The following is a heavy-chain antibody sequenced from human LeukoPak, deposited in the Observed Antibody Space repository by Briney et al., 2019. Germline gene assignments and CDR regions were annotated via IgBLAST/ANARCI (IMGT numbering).Heavy chain of an antibody. CDR1: GFTFSSDA. D-gene: IGHD3-10*02. V-gene: IGHV3-23*01. J-gene: IGHJ6*02. Sequence: PGGSLRLSCAASGFTFSSDAMNWVRQAPGKGLEWVSGISDSGGITYYADSVKGRFTISRDNSKNTMYLQMNSLRVEDTAVYYCAKASAVRGYYYYGMDVWGQGTTVTVSS. CDR3: AKASAVRGYYYYGMDV. CDR2: ISDSGGIT.